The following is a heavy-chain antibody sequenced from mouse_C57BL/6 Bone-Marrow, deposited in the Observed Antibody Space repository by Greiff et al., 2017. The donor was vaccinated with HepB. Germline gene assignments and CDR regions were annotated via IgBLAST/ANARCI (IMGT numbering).Heavy chain of an antibody. D-gene: IGHD3-2*02. CDR2: IYPRDGST. CDR3: AMTAQATYFDY. V-gene: IGHV1-78*01. CDR1: GYTFTDHT. Sequence: VKLMESDAELVKPGASVKISCKVSGYTFTDHTIHWMKQRPEQGLEWIGYIYPRDGSTKYNEKFKGKATLTADKSSSTAYMQLNSLTTEDSAVYFCAMTAQATYFDYWGQGTTLTVSS. J-gene: IGHJ2*01.